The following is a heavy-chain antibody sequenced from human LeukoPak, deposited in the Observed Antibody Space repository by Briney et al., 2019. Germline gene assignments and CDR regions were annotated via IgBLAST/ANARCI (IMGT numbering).Heavy chain of an antibody. D-gene: IGHD1-26*01. CDR1: GGSISSSSYY. V-gene: IGHV4-39*01. CDR2: IYYSGST. J-gene: IGHJ4*02. Sequence: KTSETLSLTCTVSGGSISSSSYYWGWIRQPPGKGLEWIGSIYYSGSTYYNPSLKSRVTISVDTSKNQFSLKLSSVTAAYTAVYYCAIRSLWEPYYFDYWGRGTLVTVSS. CDR3: AIRSLWEPYYFDY.